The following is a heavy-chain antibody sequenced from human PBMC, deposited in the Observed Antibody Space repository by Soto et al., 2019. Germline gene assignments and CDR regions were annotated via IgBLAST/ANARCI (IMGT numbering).Heavy chain of an antibody. CDR1: GYTFTSYG. Sequence: ASVKVSCKASGYTFTSYGISWVRQAPGQGLEWMGWISAYNGNTNYAQKLQGWVTMTRDTSISTAYMELSRLRSDDTAVYHCARAPLYNWNDVAAFDIWGQGTMVTVSS. CDR2: ISAYNGNT. V-gene: IGHV1-18*01. J-gene: IGHJ3*02. CDR3: ARAPLYNWNDVAAFDI. D-gene: IGHD1-1*01.